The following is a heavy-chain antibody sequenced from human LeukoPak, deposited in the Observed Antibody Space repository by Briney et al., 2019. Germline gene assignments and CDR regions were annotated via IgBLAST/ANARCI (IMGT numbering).Heavy chain of an antibody. CDR1: GYTFTNYD. J-gene: IGHJ3*01. Sequence: ASVRVSCKTSGYTFTNYDIYWVRQAPGQGLECMGWISGYTGDTKYAQILQGRFTVTTDTSTSTAYMELRSLTYDDTTVYYCARAGYCGDGGCRGGSAFDVWGQGTMVTVSS. CDR3: ARAGYCGDGGCRGGSAFDV. CDR2: ISGYTGDT. V-gene: IGHV1-18*01. D-gene: IGHD2-15*01.